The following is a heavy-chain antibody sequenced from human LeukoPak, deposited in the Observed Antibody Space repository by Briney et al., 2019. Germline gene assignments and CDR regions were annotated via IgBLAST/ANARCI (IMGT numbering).Heavy chain of an antibody. CDR1: GYTFNGYY. Sequence: ASVKVSFKTSGYTFNGYYMHWVRQAPGQGLEWVGWINPNSGDTNYAQKFQGRVTMTSDTSISTAYMELRRLRSDDTAVYYCARPAYYDILTDDPSNTWFDPWGQGTLVTVSS. J-gene: IGHJ5*02. V-gene: IGHV1-2*02. D-gene: IGHD3-9*01. CDR2: INPNSGDT. CDR3: ARPAYYDILTDDPSNTWFDP.